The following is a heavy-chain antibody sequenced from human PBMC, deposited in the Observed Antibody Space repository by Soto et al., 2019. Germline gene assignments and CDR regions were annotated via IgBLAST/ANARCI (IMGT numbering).Heavy chain of an antibody. Sequence: PSETLSLTCTVSGGSISSSSYYWGWIRQPPGKGLEWIGSIYYSGSTYYNPSLKSRVTISVDTSKNQFSLKLSSVTAADTAVYYCARLSSKYGDYAKTYYYYYYYMDVWGKGTTVTVSS. CDR3: ARLSSKYGDYAKTYYYYYYYMDV. CDR1: GGSISSSSYY. D-gene: IGHD4-17*01. J-gene: IGHJ6*03. V-gene: IGHV4-39*01. CDR2: IYYSGST.